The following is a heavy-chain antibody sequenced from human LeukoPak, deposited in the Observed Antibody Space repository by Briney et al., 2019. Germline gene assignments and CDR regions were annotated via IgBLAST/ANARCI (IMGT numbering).Heavy chain of an antibody. D-gene: IGHD6-13*01. CDR2: IKHDGSEK. Sequence: GGSLRLSCAASGFIFTNYFMSWVRQAPGKGLEWVASIKHDGSEKYYVASVRGRFTISRDNTMNSLYLQMNSLKTEDTAVYYCTTGLSRGGEQQLVFVDYWGQGTLVTVSS. CDR3: TTGLSRGGEQQLVFVDY. CDR1: GFIFTNYF. J-gene: IGHJ4*02. V-gene: IGHV3-7*03.